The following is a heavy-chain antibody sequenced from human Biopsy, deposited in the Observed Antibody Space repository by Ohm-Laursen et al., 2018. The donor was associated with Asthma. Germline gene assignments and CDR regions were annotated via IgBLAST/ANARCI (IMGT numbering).Heavy chain of an antibody. CDR1: GGSFDTYA. D-gene: IGHD4-23*01. CDR3: ARAIHGGNSDRLDFYYYGLDI. V-gene: IGHV1-69*13. CDR2: ILPIFGTA. J-gene: IGHJ6*02. Sequence: VASVKVSCKASGGSFDTYAISWLRQAPGQGLEWMGGILPIFGTADYAQKFQARVTISADESTSTVYMELSSLRSEDTAVYYCARAIHGGNSDRLDFYYYGLDIWGQGTTVTVSS.